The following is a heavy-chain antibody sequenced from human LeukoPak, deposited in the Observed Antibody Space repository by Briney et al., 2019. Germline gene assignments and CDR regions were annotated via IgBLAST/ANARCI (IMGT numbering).Heavy chain of an antibody. V-gene: IGHV1-2*04. CDR3: ARGGTNYDSSGYYSLDY. J-gene: IGHJ4*02. CDR2: INPNNGGT. CDR1: GYTFTGYY. Sequence: ASVKVSCTASGYTFTGYYMHWVRQAPGQGLEWMGWINPNNGGTNYAQKFQGWVTMTRDTSISTAYMELSRLRSDDTAVYYCARGGTNYDSSGYYSLDYWGQGTLVTVSS. D-gene: IGHD3-22*01.